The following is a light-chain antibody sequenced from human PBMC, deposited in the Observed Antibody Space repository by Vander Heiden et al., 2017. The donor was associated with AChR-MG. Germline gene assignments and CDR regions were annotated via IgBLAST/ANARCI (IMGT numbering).Light chain of an antibody. CDR1: NKNY. CDR2: WAS. CDR3: QQYYSTPPYT. Sequence: DIVMTQSPDSLAVSLGERANNKNYLAWYQQKPGQPPKLLIYWASTRESGVPDRFSGSGSGTDFTLTISSLQAEDVAVYYCQQYYSTPPYTFGQGTKLEIK. V-gene: IGKV4-1*01. J-gene: IGKJ2*01.